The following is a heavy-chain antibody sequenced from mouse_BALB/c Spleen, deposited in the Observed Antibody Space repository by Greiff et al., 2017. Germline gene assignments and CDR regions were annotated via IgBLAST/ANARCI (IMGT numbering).Heavy chain of an antibody. Sequence: QVQLQQPGAELVRPGASVKLSCKASGYTFTSYWINWVKQRPGQGLEWIGNIYPSDSYTNYNQKFKDKATLTVDKSSSTAYMQLSSPTSEDSAVYYCTRGRGLLRFAYWGQGTLVTVSA. CDR1: GYTFTSYW. V-gene: IGHV1-69*02. J-gene: IGHJ3*01. CDR3: TRGRGLLRFAY. D-gene: IGHD1-1*01. CDR2: IYPSDSYT.